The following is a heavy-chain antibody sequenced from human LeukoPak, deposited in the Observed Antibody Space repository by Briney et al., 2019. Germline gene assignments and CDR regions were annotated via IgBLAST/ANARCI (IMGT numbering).Heavy chain of an antibody. V-gene: IGHV4-59*01. D-gene: IGHD3-16*01. Sequence: SETMSLTSTVSAGSISSYYWSWNRQPPGKGLEWIGYIYYSGSTNYNPSLKSRVTISVDTSKNQFSLKLSSVTAADTAVYYCARGFYGNYYYCGMDVWGKGTTVTVSS. CDR3: ARGFYGNYYYCGMDV. CDR2: IYYSGST. CDR1: AGSISSYY. J-gene: IGHJ6*04.